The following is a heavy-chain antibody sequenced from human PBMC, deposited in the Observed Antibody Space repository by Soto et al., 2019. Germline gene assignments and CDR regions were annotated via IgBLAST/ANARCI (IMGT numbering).Heavy chain of an antibody. J-gene: IGHJ4*02. V-gene: IGHV3-30-3*01. CDR2: ISFDGSNQ. D-gene: IGHD4-17*01. CDR1: GFTFSSYN. CDR3: ALSHTVTTDY. Sequence: GGSLRLSCAASGFTFSSYNMEWVRQAPGKGLEWVTVISFDGSNQYYADSVKGRFTISRDNSKNTVFLQMSSLRAEDTAVYYCALSHTVTTDYWGQGTLVTVSS.